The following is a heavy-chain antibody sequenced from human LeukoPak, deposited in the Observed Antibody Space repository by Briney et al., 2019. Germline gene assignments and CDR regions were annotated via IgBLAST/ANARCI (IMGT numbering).Heavy chain of an antibody. CDR2: ISSNGGST. D-gene: IGHD3-16*01. CDR1: GFTFGSCA. J-gene: IGHJ6*02. CDR3: VKDQAIWVYYYYYGMDV. Sequence: QAGGSLRLSCSASGFTFGSCAMHWVRQAPGEGLEYVSAISSNGGSTYYADSVKGRFTISRDNSKNTLYLQMSSLRAEDTAVYYCVKDQAIWVYYYYYGMDVWGQGTTVTVSS. V-gene: IGHV3-64D*06.